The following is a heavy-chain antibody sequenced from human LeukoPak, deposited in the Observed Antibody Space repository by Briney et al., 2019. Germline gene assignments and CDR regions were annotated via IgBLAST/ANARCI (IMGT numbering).Heavy chain of an antibody. D-gene: IGHD3-10*01. CDR2: ISYDGSNK. J-gene: IGHJ4*02. V-gene: IGHV3-30*14. Sequence: GGSLRLSCAASGFTFSSYAMHWVRQAPGKGLEWVAVISYDGSNKYYADSVKGRFTISRDVSKNTLFLQMTSLRAEDTAVYYCAKAKGWYGEGYFDYWGQGTLVTVSS. CDR1: GFTFSSYA. CDR3: AKAKGWYGEGYFDY.